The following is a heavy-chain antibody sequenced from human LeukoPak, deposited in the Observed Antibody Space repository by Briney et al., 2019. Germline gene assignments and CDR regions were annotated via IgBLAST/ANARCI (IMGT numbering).Heavy chain of an antibody. CDR3: ATGLYYYDSSGYRTN. V-gene: IGHV5-51*01. CDR1: GYSFTSYW. D-gene: IGHD3-22*01. Sequence: GESLKISCKGSGYSFTSYWIGWVRQMPGKGLEWMGIIYPGDSDTRYSPSFQGQVTISADKSISTAYLQWSSLKASDTAMYYCATGLYYYDSSGYRTNWGQGTLVTVSS. CDR2: IYPGDSDT. J-gene: IGHJ4*02.